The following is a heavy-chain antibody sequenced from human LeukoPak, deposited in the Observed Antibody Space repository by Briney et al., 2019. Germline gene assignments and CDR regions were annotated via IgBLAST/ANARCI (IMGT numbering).Heavy chain of an antibody. V-gene: IGHV3-48*03. D-gene: IGHD3-10*02. Sequence: GGSLRLSCAASGFTFSSYEMNWVRQATGKGLEWVSYIIRSGSTIYYADSVKGRFIISRDNEKNSLYLQMTSLRAEDTAVYYCAELGITMIGGVWGKGTTVTISS. CDR1: GFTFSSYE. CDR2: IIRSGSTI. J-gene: IGHJ6*04. CDR3: AELGITMIGGV.